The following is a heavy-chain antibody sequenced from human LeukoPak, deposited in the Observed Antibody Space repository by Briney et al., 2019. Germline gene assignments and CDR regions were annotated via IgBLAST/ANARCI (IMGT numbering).Heavy chain of an antibody. J-gene: IGHJ2*01. Sequence: GTSVKVSCKASGYTFTGHYLHWVRQAPGQGPEWMGWINPKSGGTNYAQKYQGRVTMTRDTSISTAYMEVSRLRSDDTAVYYCARDPGLKGSDWYFDLWGRGTLVTVSS. CDR3: ARDPGLKGSDWYFDL. CDR1: GYTFTGHY. CDR2: INPKSGGT. D-gene: IGHD1-26*01. V-gene: IGHV1-2*02.